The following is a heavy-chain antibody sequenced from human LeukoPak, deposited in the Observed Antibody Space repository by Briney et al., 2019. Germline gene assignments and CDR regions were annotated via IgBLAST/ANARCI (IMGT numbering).Heavy chain of an antibody. J-gene: IGHJ3*02. CDR2: IYYSGST. CDR3: ARAGGWNEEFNDAFDI. CDR1: GGSISSYY. Sequence: SETLSLTCTVSGGSISSYYWSWIRQPAGKGLEWIGSIYYSGSTYYNPSLKSRVTISVDTSKNQFSLKLSSVTAADTAVYYCARAGGWNEEFNDAFDIWGQGTMVTVSS. D-gene: IGHD1-1*01. V-gene: IGHV4-59*01.